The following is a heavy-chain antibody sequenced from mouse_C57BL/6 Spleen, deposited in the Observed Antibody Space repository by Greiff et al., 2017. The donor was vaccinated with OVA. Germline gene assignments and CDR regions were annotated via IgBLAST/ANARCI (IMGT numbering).Heavy chain of an antibody. J-gene: IGHJ3*01. CDR2: IYPGSGST. CDR3: ARGGYYYGSSYVGFAY. D-gene: IGHD1-1*01. V-gene: IGHV1-55*01. Sequence: VQLQQSGAELVKPGASVKMSCKASGYTFTSYWITWVKQRPGQGLEWIGDIYPGSGSTKYNEKFKSKATLTVDTSSSTAYMQLSSLTSEDSAVYYCARGGYYYGSSYVGFAYWGQGTLVTVSA. CDR1: GYTFTSYW.